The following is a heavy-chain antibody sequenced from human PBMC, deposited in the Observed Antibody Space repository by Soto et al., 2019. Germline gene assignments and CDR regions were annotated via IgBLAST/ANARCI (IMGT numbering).Heavy chain of an antibody. J-gene: IGHJ4*02. CDR2: INGDGSTT. CDR3: ARVGQGRYYFDY. Sequence: EVHLVESGGGSVQPGGSLKLSCAGSGFAFSSYWIHWVRQVPGKGLVWVSRINGDGSTTSYADSVRGRFTISRDNAKDTIYLQMNSLRAEETALYYCARVGQGRYYFDYWGQGTLVTVSS. CDR1: GFAFSSYW. V-gene: IGHV3-74*01.